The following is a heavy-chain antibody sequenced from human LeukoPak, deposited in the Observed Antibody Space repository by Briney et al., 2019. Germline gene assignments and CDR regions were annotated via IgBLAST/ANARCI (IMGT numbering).Heavy chain of an antibody. Sequence: GGSLRLSCAASGFTFSIYAMSWVRQAPGKGLEWVSAISGSGGSTYYADSVKGRFTISRDNSKNTLYLQMNSLRGEDTAVYYCAKDLTAMVEYCYYYGMDVWGQGTTDTVSS. CDR1: GFTFSIYA. V-gene: IGHV3-23*01. CDR2: ISGSGGST. CDR3: AKDLTAMVEYCYYYGMDV. D-gene: IGHD5-18*01. J-gene: IGHJ6*02.